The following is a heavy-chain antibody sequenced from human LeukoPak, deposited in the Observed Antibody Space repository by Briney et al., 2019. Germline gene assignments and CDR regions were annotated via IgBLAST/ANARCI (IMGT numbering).Heavy chain of an antibody. CDR3: ASEKGRYCSSTSCHDAFDI. J-gene: IGHJ3*02. V-gene: IGHV4-34*01. D-gene: IGHD2-2*01. Sequence: SETLSLTCAVYGGSFSGYYWSWIRQPPGKGLEWIGEINHSGSTNYNPSLKSRVTISVDTSKNQFSLKLSSVTAADTAVYYCASEKGRYCSSTSCHDAFDIWGQGTMVTVSS. CDR1: GGSFSGYY. CDR2: INHSGST.